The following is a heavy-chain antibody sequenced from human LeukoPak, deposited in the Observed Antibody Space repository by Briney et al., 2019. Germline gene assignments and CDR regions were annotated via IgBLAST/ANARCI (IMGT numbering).Heavy chain of an antibody. Sequence: GGSLRLSCSASGFTFSDYDMNWVRQAPGKGLEWVSSISGLSTHIYYGDSVKGRFSISRDNAKNSVYLQMNSLGVEDTAIYYCGRAFPPLRTSSAGDLWGQGILVSVSS. CDR1: GFTFSDYD. CDR2: ISGLSTHI. D-gene: IGHD6-25*01. V-gene: IGHV3-69-1*02. CDR3: GRAFPPLRTSSAGDL. J-gene: IGHJ4*02.